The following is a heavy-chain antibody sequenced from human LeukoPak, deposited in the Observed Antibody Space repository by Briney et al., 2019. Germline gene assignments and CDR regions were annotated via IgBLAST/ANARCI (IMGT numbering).Heavy chain of an antibody. D-gene: IGHD6-19*01. CDR3: ARDYRGWYFDY. Sequence: SVKVSCKASGGTFSSYAISWVRQAPGQGLKWMGRIIPIFGTANHAQKFQGRVTITTDESTSTAYMELSSLRSEDTAVYYCARDYRGWYFDYWGQGTLVTVSS. J-gene: IGHJ4*02. CDR1: GGTFSSYA. CDR2: IIPIFGTA. V-gene: IGHV1-69*05.